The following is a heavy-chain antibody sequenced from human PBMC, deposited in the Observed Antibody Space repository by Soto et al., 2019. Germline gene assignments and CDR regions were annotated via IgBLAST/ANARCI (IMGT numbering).Heavy chain of an antibody. CDR1: GGSFSDYS. CDR2: INHSGST. J-gene: IGHJ3*02. Sequence: SETLSLTCAVYGGSFSDYSWTWIRQPPGKGLEWIGEINHSGSTYYNPSLKSRVTISVDTSKNQFSLKLTSVTAADTAVYYCARVTLLTPPNDVFDSWGQGTMVTVSS. V-gene: IGHV4-34*01. CDR3: ARVTLLTPPNDVFDS. D-gene: IGHD3-10*01.